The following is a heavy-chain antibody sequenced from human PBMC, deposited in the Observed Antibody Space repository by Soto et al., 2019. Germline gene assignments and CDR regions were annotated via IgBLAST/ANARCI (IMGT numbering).Heavy chain of an antibody. CDR1: GGSISSGGYY. CDR3: ARHERSYDILTGSSTQPVDY. J-gene: IGHJ4*02. Sequence: PSETLSLTCTVSGGSISSGGYYWSWIRQHPGKGLEWIGYIYYSGSTYYNPSLKSRVTISVDTSKNQFSLKLSSVTAADTAVYYCARHERSYDILTGSSTQPVDYWGQGTLVTVSS. V-gene: IGHV4-39*01. CDR2: IYYSGST. D-gene: IGHD3-9*01.